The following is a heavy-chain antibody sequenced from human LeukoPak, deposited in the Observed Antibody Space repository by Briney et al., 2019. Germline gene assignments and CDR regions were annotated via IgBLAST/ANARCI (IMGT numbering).Heavy chain of an antibody. CDR2: INSDGSST. CDR3: ARGEYYDSGSSLDV. D-gene: IGHD3-10*01. CDR1: GFTFSSYW. J-gene: IGHJ6*04. V-gene: IGHV3-74*01. Sequence: PGGSLRLSCAASGFTFSSYWMHWVRQAPGKGLVWVSRINSDGSSTSYADSVKGRFTISRDNAKNMLYLQMNSLRAEDTAVYYCARGEYYDSGSSLDVWGKGTTVTVSS.